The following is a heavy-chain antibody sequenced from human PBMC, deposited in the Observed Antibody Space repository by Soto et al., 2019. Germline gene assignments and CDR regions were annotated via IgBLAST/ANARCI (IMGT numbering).Heavy chain of an antibody. CDR3: ARDGPAAAGIFDY. CDR2: IWYDGSNK. D-gene: IGHD6-13*01. CDR1: GFTFSSYG. J-gene: IGHJ4*02. Sequence: GGSLRLSCAASGFTFSSYGMHWVRQAPGKGLEWVAVIWYDGSNKYYADSVKGRFTISRDNSKNTLYLQMNSLRAEDTAVYYCARDGPAAAGIFDYWGQGTLVTVSS. V-gene: IGHV3-33*01.